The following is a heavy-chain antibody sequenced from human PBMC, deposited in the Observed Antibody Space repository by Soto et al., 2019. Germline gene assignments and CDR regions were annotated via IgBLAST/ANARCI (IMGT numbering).Heavy chain of an antibody. J-gene: IGHJ4*01. Sequence: QVQLVQSGAEVKKPGASVKVSCKASGYTFTTYGITWVRQAPGQGLEWMGWISAYSGNTNYAQKLPGRLTVTTDTSTYTAYMDLRSLRSDDTAVYYCARVVKAGDYGDYGRYYFDYWGHGTLVTVSS. CDR2: ISAYSGNT. CDR3: ARVVKAGDYGDYGRYYFDY. CDR1: GYTFTTYG. D-gene: IGHD4-17*01. V-gene: IGHV1-18*04.